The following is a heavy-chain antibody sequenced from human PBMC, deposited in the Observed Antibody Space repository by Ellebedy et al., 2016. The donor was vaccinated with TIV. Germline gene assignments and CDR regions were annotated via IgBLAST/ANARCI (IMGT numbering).Heavy chain of an antibody. CDR1: GYTLTGYY. Sequence: ASVKVSCKASGYTLTGYYMHWVRQAPGQGLEWMAWINPYSGGTNYAQNFQGRVTMTRDTSISTAYMELSRLRSDDTAVYYCARAGHSAGVAVAGKFGYWGQGTLVTASS. J-gene: IGHJ4*02. CDR2: INPYSGGT. V-gene: IGHV1-2*02. CDR3: ARAGHSAGVAVAGKFGY. D-gene: IGHD6-19*01.